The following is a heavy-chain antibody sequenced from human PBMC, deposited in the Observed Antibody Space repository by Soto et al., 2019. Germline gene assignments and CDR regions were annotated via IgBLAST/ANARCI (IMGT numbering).Heavy chain of an antibody. Sequence: QVQLQESGPGLVKPSETLSLTCTVSGGSITGYYWSWIRQPPGKGLEFIGYIYHSGATEYTPSLTSRVTISVDKSENQFSLQMRSVSAADTAMYFCARLGLTGPPVQYQHYGLGVWCQGATVTVS. CDR1: GGSITGYY. J-gene: IGHJ6*02. CDR2: IYHSGAT. CDR3: ARLGLTGPPVQYQHYGLGV. V-gene: IGHV4-59*01. D-gene: IGHD3-9*01.